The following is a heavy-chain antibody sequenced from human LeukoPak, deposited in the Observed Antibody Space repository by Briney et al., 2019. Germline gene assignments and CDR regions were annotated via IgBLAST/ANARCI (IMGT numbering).Heavy chain of an antibody. V-gene: IGHV1-69*13. Sequence: ASVKVSCKASGGTFSSYAISWVRQAPGQGLEWMGGIIXIFGTANYAQKFQGRVTITADESTSTAYMELSSLRSEDTAVYYCARGDYGDYSGSYYYYGMDVWGQGTTVTVSS. CDR3: ARGDYGDYSGSYYYYGMDV. CDR2: IIXIFGTA. CDR1: GGTFSSYA. D-gene: IGHD4-17*01. J-gene: IGHJ6*02.